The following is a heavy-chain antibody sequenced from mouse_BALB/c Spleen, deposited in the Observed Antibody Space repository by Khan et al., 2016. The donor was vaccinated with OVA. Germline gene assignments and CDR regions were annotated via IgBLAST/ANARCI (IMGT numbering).Heavy chain of an antibody. D-gene: IGHD2-2*01. J-gene: IGHJ3*01. CDR2: IDPFSGGT. Sequence: VQLQQSGPELMKPGASVKISCKASGYSFTSYYIHWVMQSHGKSLEWIGYIDPFSGGTTYNQKFKGKANLTVDKSSSTAYIHLSILTSEDSAVYYCTRHGYVAWFTYWGQGTLVTVSA. V-gene: IGHV1S135*01. CDR1: GYSFTSYY. CDR3: TRHGYVAWFTY.